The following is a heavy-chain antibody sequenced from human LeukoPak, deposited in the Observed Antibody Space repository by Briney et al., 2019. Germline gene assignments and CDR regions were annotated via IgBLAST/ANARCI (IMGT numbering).Heavy chain of an antibody. CDR2: INPNSGGT. V-gene: IGHV1-2*06. CDR3: AREGLRDYVMTGADY. CDR1: GYTFTGYY. J-gene: IGHJ4*02. Sequence: AAVKVSCKASGYTFTGYYIHWVRQAPGQGLEWMGRINPNSGGTNFARKFQGRVTMTRDMFISTVYLELNRLRSDDTAMYYCAREGLRDYVMTGADYWGQGTPVTVSS. D-gene: IGHD4-17*01.